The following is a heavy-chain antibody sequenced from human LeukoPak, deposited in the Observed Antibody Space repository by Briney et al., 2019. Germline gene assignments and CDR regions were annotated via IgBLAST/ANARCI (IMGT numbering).Heavy chain of an antibody. CDR3: ARDLVVATTGEDY. V-gene: IGHV3-21*01. CDR1: GFTFSSYS. D-gene: IGHD5-12*01. J-gene: IGHJ4*02. CDR2: ISSSSYI. Sequence: PGGSLRLSCAASGFTFSSYSMNWVRQAPGKGLEWVSSISSSSYIYYADSVKGRFTISRDNAKNSLYLQMNSLRAEDTAVYYCARDLVVATTGEDYWGQGTLVTVSS.